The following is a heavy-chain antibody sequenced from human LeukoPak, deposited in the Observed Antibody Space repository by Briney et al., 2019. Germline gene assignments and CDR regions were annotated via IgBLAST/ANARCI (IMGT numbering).Heavy chain of an antibody. D-gene: IGHD2-2*01. CDR2: ISGSGGST. CDR1: GGSFSGYY. CDR3: AKDKDYCSSTSCYPEYFQH. J-gene: IGHJ1*01. Sequence: ETLSLTCAVYGGSFSGYYWSWVRQAPGKGLEWVSAISGSGGSTYYADSVKGRFTISRDNSKNTLYLQMNSLRAEDTAVYYCAKDKDYCSSTSCYPEYFQHWGQGTLVTVSS. V-gene: IGHV3-23*01.